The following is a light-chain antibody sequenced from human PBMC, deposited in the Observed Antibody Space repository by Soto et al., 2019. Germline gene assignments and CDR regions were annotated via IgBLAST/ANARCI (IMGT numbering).Light chain of an antibody. CDR3: QQYNNWPWT. Sequence: EIVLTQSPATLSVSPGGRATLSCRASQSISDTLAWYQQKPGQAPRLLIYGASKRATGFPARFSGSGSGTDFTLTISSLQSGDFAVYYCQQYNNWPWTFGQGTKVDI. CDR2: GAS. V-gene: IGKV3-15*01. CDR1: QSISDT. J-gene: IGKJ1*01.